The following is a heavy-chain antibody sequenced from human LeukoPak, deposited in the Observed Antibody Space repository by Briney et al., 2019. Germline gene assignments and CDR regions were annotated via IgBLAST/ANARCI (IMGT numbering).Heavy chain of an antibody. CDR2: INPSGGST. CDR3: ARDLSIGLQGIAGLALQYYFDY. Sequence: ASVKLSCKASGYTFTSYYMHWVRQAPGQGLEWMGIINPSGGSTSYAQKFQGRVTMTRDTSTSTVYMELSSLRSEDTAVYYCARDLSIGLQGIAGLALQYYFDYWGQGTLVTVSS. D-gene: IGHD6-13*01. V-gene: IGHV1-46*01. CDR1: GYTFTSYY. J-gene: IGHJ4*02.